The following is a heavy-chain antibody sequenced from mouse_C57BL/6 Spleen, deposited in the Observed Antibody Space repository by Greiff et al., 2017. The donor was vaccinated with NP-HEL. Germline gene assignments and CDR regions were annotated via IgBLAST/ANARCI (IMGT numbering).Heavy chain of an antibody. J-gene: IGHJ4*01. D-gene: IGHD1-1*01. CDR3: AMGGYYGSSYDFAMDY. V-gene: IGHV1-74*01. CDR2: IHPSDSDT. CDR1: GYTFTSYW. Sequence: VQLQQPGAELVKPGASVKVSCKASGYTFTSYWMHWVKQRPGQGLEWIGRIHPSDSDTNYTQQFKGKATLTVDKSSSTAYMQLSSLTSEDAAVYYCAMGGYYGSSYDFAMDYWGQGTSVTVSS.